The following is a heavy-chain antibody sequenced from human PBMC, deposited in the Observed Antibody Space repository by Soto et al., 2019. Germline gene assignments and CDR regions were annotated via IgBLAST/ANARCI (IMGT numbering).Heavy chain of an antibody. J-gene: IGHJ4*02. CDR1: GYTFTGYY. D-gene: IGHD3-10*01. CDR3: ARDSVEAAAGSPDY. V-gene: IGHV1-2*04. Sequence: ASVKVSCKASGYTFTGYYMHWVRQAPGQGLEWMGWINPNSGGTNYAQKFQGWVTMTRDTSISTAYMELSRLRSDDTAVYYCARDSVEAAAGSPDYWGQGTLVTVSS. CDR2: INPNSGGT.